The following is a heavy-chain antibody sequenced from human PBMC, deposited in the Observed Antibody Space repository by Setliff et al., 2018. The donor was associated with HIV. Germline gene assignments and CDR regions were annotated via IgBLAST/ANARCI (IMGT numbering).Heavy chain of an antibody. V-gene: IGHV4-59*08. CDR1: GDSISSYY. D-gene: IGHD3-22*01. Sequence: PSETLSLTCTVSGDSISSYYWIWIRQSPGKGLEWIGEINHSGSTHYNPSLKSRLTISVDTSQHQFSLKLTSVTAADTAVYYCARHDHSDNLSYPMDVWGKGTTVTVSS. CDR2: INHSGST. CDR3: ARHDHSDNLSYPMDV. J-gene: IGHJ6*03.